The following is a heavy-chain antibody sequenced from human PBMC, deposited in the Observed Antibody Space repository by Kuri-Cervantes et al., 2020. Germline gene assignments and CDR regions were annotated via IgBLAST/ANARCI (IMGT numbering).Heavy chain of an antibody. CDR1: GGSFSSYY. CDR2: ISYTGST. CDR3: ARGRRAMVRGVIGY. J-gene: IGHJ4*02. Sequence: SETLSLTCSVSGGSFSSYYWSWIRQAPGKGLEWIGYISYTGSTDYNPSLKSRVSMSVDTSKNQLSLRLSSVTAADTAVYYCARGRRAMVRGVIGYWGQGTLVTVSS. V-gene: IGHV4-59*12. D-gene: IGHD3-10*01.